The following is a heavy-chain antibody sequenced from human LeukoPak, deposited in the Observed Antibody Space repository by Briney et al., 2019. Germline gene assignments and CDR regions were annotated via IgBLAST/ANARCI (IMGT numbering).Heavy chain of an antibody. CDR3: ARDYGHDYSNSLDY. V-gene: IGHV3-21*01. J-gene: IGHJ4*02. CDR2: ISSSSSSYI. Sequence: PGGSLRLSCAASGFTFSSYSMNWVRQAPGKGLEWVSSISSSSSSYIYYADSVKGRFTISRDNAKNSLYLQMNSLRAEDTAVYYCARDYGHDYSNSLDYWGQGTLVTVSS. D-gene: IGHD4-11*01. CDR1: GFTFSSYS.